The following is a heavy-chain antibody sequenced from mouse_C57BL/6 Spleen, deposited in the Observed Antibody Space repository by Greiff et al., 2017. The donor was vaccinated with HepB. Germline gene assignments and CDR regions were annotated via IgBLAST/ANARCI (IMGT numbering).Heavy chain of an antibody. D-gene: IGHD1-1*01. J-gene: IGHJ4*01. CDR1: GFTFRSYA. CDR2: ISDGGSYT. CDR3: ARDITTVERAMDY. Sequence: DVKLQESGGGLVKPGGSLKLSCAASGFTFRSYAMSWVRQTPEKRLEWVATISDGGSYTYYPDNVKGRFTISRDNAKNNLYLQMSHLKSEDTAMYYCARDITTVERAMDYWGQVTSVTVSS. V-gene: IGHV5-4*01.